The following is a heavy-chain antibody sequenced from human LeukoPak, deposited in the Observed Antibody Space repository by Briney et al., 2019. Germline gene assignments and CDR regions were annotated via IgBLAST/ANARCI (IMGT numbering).Heavy chain of an antibody. J-gene: IGHJ4*02. CDR2: INSDGSST. V-gene: IGHV3-74*01. D-gene: IGHD3-10*01. CDR1: GFTFSSYW. Sequence: GGSLRLSCAASGFTFSSYWMHWVRQAPGKGLVWVSRINSDGSSTSYADSVKGRFTISRDNAKNTLYLQMNSLRAEDTAVYYCAKGVGKLKRWFGGHYFDYWGQGTLVTVSS. CDR3: AKGVGKLKRWFGGHYFDY.